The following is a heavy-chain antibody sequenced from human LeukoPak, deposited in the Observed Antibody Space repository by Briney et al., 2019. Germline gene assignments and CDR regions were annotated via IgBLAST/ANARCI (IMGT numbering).Heavy chain of an antibody. D-gene: IGHD4-17*01. J-gene: IGHJ3*02. CDR2: ISYDGSNK. CDR1: GFTFSSYG. CDR3: AKLTTVTKPSDAFDI. V-gene: IGHV3-30*18. Sequence: GGSLRLSCAASGFTFSSYGMHWVRQAPGKGLEWVAVISYDGSNKYYADSVKGRFTISRDNSKNTLYLQMNSLRAEDTAVYYCAKLTTVTKPSDAFDIWAKGQWSPSLQ.